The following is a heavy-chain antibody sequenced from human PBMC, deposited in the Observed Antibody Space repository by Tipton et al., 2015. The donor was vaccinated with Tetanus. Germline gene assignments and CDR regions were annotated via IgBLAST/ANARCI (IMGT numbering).Heavy chain of an antibody. Sequence: TLSLTCTVSGGSISSYYWSWIRQPPGKGLEWIGYIYYSGSTNHNPSLKSRVTISVDTSKNQFSLKLSSVTAADTAVYYCARGDGSTLHYWGQGTLVTVSS. D-gene: IGHD5-24*01. CDR2: IYYSGST. J-gene: IGHJ4*02. CDR1: GGSISSYY. V-gene: IGHV4-59*08. CDR3: ARGDGSTLHY.